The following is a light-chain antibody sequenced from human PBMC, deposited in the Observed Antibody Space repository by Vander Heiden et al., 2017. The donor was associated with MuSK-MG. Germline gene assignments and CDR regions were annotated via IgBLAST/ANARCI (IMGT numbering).Light chain of an antibody. CDR1: HSVSNN. CDR3: QQYNNWPRT. Sequence: DIVMTQSPATLSVSPGERATLSCRASHSVSNNLAWYQHKPGQAPRLLIYGASTTATDIPARFSGSGSGTEFTLTISSLASEDFALYYCQQYNNWPRTFGQGTKLEI. CDR2: GAS. V-gene: IGKV3-15*01. J-gene: IGKJ1*01.